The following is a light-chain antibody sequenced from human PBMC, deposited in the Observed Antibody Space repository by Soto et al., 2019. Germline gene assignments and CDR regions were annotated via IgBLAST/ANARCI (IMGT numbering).Light chain of an antibody. J-gene: IGKJ5*01. CDR2: EAS. CDR1: QGISSS. V-gene: IGKV1-9*01. CDR3: HQLNSYPMT. Sequence: IQLTQSPSSLSASVGDRVAIACRASQGISSSLAWYQQKPGKAPKLLIYEASTLQSGVPSRFSGSGSGTDFTLTISSLQPEDFACYYCHQLNSYPMTFAQGTRLEIK.